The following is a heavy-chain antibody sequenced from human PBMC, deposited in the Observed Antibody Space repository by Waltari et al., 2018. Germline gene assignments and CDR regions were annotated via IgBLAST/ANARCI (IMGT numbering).Heavy chain of an antibody. J-gene: IGHJ4*02. V-gene: IGHV3-7*01. CDR1: GFPFSGYW. D-gene: IGHD3-22*01. Sequence: EVQLVESGGGLVQPGGSLRPSCAASGFPFSGYWMSWGRQAQGKGLEWVANIKQDGSDKYYVDSVKGRFTISRDNAKNSLYLQMNSLRVEDTAIYYCARLNWDVVKAFDYWGQGTLVTVSS. CDR3: ARLNWDVVKAFDY. CDR2: IKQDGSDK.